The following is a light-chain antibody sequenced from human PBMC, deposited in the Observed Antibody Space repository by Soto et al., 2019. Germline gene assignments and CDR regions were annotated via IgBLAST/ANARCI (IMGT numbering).Light chain of an antibody. CDR3: QHCYSYPQA. J-gene: IGKJ1*01. CDR2: KAS. V-gene: IGKV1-5*03. Sequence: DIQMTQSPSTLSGSVGDRVTITCRASQTISSWLAWYQQKPGKAPKLLIYKASTLKSGVPSRFSGSGSGTEFTLTISSLQPDDFATYYCQHCYSYPQAFGQGTKVELK. CDR1: QTISSW.